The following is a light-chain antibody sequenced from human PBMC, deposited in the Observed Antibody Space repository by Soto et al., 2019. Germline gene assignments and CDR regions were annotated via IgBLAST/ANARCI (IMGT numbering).Light chain of an antibody. Sequence: DIQMTQSPSSLSASVEDRVTITCRASQSVTNYLNWYQQKPGKAPILLIYSASTLQRGVPSRFSGSGSGTDFTLTISTLQPEDFATYFCQQSYDTRMYTFGQGTKLEI. V-gene: IGKV1-39*01. CDR3: QQSYDTRMYT. CDR1: QSVTNY. J-gene: IGKJ2*01. CDR2: SAS.